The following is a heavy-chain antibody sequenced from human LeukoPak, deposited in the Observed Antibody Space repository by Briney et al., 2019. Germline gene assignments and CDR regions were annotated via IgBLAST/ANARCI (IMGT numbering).Heavy chain of an antibody. CDR1: GFTFSTYV. J-gene: IGHJ4*02. CDR2: ISKDGSNE. Sequence: GGSLRLSCAASGFTFSTYVMHWVRQAPGKRLEWVAVISKDGSNEDYADSVKGRFSISRDNSKNTLFLQMNSLRVEDTAVYYCARESVARGLFDYWGQGTLVTVSS. CDR3: ARESVARGLFDY. D-gene: IGHD5-12*01. V-gene: IGHV3-30*04.